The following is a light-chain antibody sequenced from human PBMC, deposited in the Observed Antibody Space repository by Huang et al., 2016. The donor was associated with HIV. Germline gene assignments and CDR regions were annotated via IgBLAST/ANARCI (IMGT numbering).Light chain of an antibody. V-gene: IGKV4-1*01. J-gene: IGKJ4*01. CDR3: QQYYKTPLT. CDR2: WAA. Sequence: DIVMTQSPDSLAVSLGERATITCKSSRSVFHSPNKNNYLAWYQQKPGQQPKLLLYWAAARESGVPDRFNGSGSGTDFTFTISSLQAEDVALYYCQQYYKTPLTFGGGTRVELK. CDR1: RSVFHSPNKNNY.